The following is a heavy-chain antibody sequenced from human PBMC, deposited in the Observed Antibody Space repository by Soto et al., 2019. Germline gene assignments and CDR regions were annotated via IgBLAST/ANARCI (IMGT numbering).Heavy chain of an antibody. D-gene: IGHD3-10*01. CDR3: ARSFIRVTLITMVRGVTVNWFDP. Sequence: QVQLQESGPGLVKPSQTLSLTCTVSGGSISSGGYYWSWIRQHPGKGLEWIGYIYYSGSTYYNPSLKSRVTISVDTSKNQFSLKLSSVTAADTAVYYCARSFIRVTLITMVRGVTVNWFDPWGQGTLVTVSS. CDR2: IYYSGST. CDR1: GGSISSGGYY. V-gene: IGHV4-31*03. J-gene: IGHJ5*02.